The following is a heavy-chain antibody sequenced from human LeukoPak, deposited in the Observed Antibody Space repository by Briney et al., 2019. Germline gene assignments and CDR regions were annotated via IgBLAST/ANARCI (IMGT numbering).Heavy chain of an antibody. V-gene: IGHV3-21*01. CDR3: TRGGGSDELDLDH. CDR1: GXTFSSYN. CDR2: ISSSSSYI. D-gene: IGHD5-12*01. Sequence: PGGSLRLSCAASGXTFSSYNLNWVRQAPGKGLEWVSSISSSSSYISYADSVKGRFTISRDNAKNSLYLQMNSLRAEDTAVYYCTRGGGSDELDLDHWGQGTLVTVSS. J-gene: IGHJ4*02.